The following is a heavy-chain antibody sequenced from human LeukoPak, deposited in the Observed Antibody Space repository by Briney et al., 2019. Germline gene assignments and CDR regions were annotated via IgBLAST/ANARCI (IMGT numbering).Heavy chain of an antibody. V-gene: IGHV4-30-4*07. D-gene: IGHD6-13*01. CDR1: GGSISSGGYS. CDR2: IYYSGST. J-gene: IGHJ4*02. Sequence: SETLSLTCAVSGGSISSGGYSWSWLRQPPGKGLEWIGYIYYSGSTYYNPSLKSRVTISVDTSKNQFSLKLSSVTAADTAVYYCARVGIAAAYFDYWGQGTLVTVSS. CDR3: ARVGIAAAYFDY.